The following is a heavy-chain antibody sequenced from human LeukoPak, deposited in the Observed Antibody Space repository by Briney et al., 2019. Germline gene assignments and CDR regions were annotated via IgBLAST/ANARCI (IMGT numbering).Heavy chain of an antibody. V-gene: IGHV1-24*01. D-gene: IGHD4-17*01. CDR1: GYTLTELS. Sequence: ASVKVSCKVSGYTLTELSMHWVRQAPGKGLEWMGGFDPEDGETIYAQKFQSRVTMTEDTSTDTAYMELSSLRSEDTAVYYCATPPPGTAEDYGDYLKQGYYMDVWGKGTTVTVSS. CDR3: ATPPPGTAEDYGDYLKQGYYMDV. CDR2: FDPEDGET. J-gene: IGHJ6*03.